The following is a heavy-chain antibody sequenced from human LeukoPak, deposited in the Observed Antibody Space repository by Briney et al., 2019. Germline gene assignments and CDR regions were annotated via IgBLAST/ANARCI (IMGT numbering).Heavy chain of an antibody. CDR2: IKHDGSER. CDR1: GFTLSIYW. CDR3: TRDSQGSGMYSVVY. J-gene: IGHJ4*02. V-gene: IGHV3-7*05. D-gene: IGHD3-10*01. Sequence: GGSLRLSCAASGFTLSIYWMSWVRQAPGKGLEWVANIKHDGSERYYVDSVKGRFTISRDNAKNSLFLQMNSLRAEDTAVYYCTRDSQGSGMYSVVYWGQGTLVTVSS.